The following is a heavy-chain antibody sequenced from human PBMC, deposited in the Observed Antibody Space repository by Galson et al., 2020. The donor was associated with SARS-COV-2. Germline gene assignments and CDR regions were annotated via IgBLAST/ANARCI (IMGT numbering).Heavy chain of an antibody. CDR2: ISSGSSTI. D-gene: IGHD3-10*01. CDR3: ARDLPTYGFTDGFDL. Sequence: GESLKISCAASGFTFSDYYMNWIRQAPGKGLEWVSYISSGSSTIYYADSVKGRFTISRDNAKNSLYLQMNNLRAEDTALYYCARDLPTYGFTDGFDLWGQGTMVTVAP. V-gene: IGHV3-11*01. CDR1: GFTFSDYY. J-gene: IGHJ3*01.